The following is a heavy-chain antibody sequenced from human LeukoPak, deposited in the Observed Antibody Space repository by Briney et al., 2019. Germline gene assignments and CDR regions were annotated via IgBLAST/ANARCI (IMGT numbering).Heavy chain of an antibody. D-gene: IGHD3-3*01. V-gene: IGHV3-30-3*01. Sequence: GSLRLSCAASGFTFSSYAMHWVRQAPGKGLEWVAVISYDGSNKYYADSVKGRFTISRDNSKNTLYLQMNSLRAEDTAVYYCARDYRRITIFGVVIIPVPDYWGQGTLVTVSS. J-gene: IGHJ4*02. CDR3: ARDYRRITIFGVVIIPVPDY. CDR2: ISYDGSNK. CDR1: GFTFSSYA.